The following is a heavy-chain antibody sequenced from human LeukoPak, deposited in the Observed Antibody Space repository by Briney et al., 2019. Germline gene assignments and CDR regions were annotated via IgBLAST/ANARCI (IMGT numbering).Heavy chain of an antibody. J-gene: IGHJ4*02. V-gene: IGHV3-23*01. Sequence: PGGSLRLSCAASGFTFNNFGMHWVRQAPGKGLEWVSAISGSGGSTYYADSVKGRFTISRDNSKNTLYLQMNSLRAEDTAVYYCAKDACGGDCYSPAGDYWGQGTLVTVSS. CDR2: ISGSGGST. CDR1: GFTFNNFG. CDR3: AKDACGGDCYSPAGDY. D-gene: IGHD2-21*02.